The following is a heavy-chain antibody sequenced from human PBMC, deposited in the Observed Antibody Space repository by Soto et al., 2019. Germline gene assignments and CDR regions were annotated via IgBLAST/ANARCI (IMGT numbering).Heavy chain of an antibody. CDR3: ARIQLDTIMALDY. Sequence: QVQLVESGGGLVQPGRSLRLSCAASGFTFNTYGFHWVRQAPDKGLEWVAVIWSDGNNKYYADSVKGRFTISRDSSKNTLYLQMNSLRVEDTAVYYCARIQLDTIMALDYWGQGTLVTVSS. V-gene: IGHV3-33*01. CDR2: IWSDGNNK. D-gene: IGHD1-1*01. CDR1: GFTFNTYG. J-gene: IGHJ4*02.